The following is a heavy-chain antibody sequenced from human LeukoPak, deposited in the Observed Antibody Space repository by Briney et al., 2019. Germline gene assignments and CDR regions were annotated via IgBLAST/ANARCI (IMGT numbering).Heavy chain of an antibody. D-gene: IGHD6-13*01. Sequence: GGSLRLSCAASGFTFSDYYMSWIRQAPGKGLEWVSYISSSSSYTNYADSVKGRFTISRDNAKNSLYLQMNSLRAEDTAVYYCARDGNIAAAGYADYWGQGTLVTVSS. CDR3: ARDGNIAAAGYADY. J-gene: IGHJ4*02. CDR2: ISSSSSYT. CDR1: GFTFSDYY. V-gene: IGHV3-11*06.